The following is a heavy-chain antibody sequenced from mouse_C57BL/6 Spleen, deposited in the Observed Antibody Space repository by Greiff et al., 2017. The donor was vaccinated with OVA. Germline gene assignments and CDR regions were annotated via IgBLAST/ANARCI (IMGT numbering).Heavy chain of an antibody. CDR3: PIYYDSYWYFDV. V-gene: IGHV6-3*01. J-gene: IGHJ1*03. Sequence: EVQVVDSGEGSVQPGGSMKLSCVASGFTFSNYWMNWVRQSPEKGLEWVAQIRLKSDNYATHYAESVKGRFTISRDDSKSSVYLQMNNLRAEDTGIYYCPIYYDSYWYFDVWGTGTTVTVSS. CDR2: IRLKSDNYAT. D-gene: IGHD2-4*01. CDR1: GFTFSNYW.